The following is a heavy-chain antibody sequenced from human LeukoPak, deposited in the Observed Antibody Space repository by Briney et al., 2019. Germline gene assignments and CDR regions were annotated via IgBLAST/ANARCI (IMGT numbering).Heavy chain of an antibody. J-gene: IGHJ3*02. V-gene: IGHV5-51*01. CDR3: ARQVVRGVIIVGDAFDI. CDR1: GYSFTSYW. CDR2: IYPGDSDT. D-gene: IGHD3-10*01. Sequence: GESLKISCKGSGYSFTSYWIGWVRQMPGKGLEWMGIIYPGDSDTRYSPSFQGQVTISADKSISTAYLQWSSLKASDTAMYYCARQVVRGVIIVGDAFDIWGQGTMVTVSS.